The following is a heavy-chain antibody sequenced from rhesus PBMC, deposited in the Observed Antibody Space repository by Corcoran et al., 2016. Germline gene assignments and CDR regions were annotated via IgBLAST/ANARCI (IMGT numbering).Heavy chain of an antibody. D-gene: IGHD3-34*01. Sequence: QVQLQESGPGLVKPSETLSLTCAVSGGSISDDYYWSWIRQPPGKGLEWIGYIDGRGGDTNYNPSLKNRVTMSIDTSKNQFSLKLSSVTAADTAVYYCADGVISDYWGQGVLVTVSS. V-gene: IGHV4-106*01. CDR3: ADGVISDY. CDR1: GGSISDDYY. CDR2: IDGRGGDT. J-gene: IGHJ4*01.